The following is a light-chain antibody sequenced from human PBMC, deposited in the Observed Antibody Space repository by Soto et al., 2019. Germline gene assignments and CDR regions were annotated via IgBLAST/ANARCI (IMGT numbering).Light chain of an antibody. Sequence: QPVLTQPPSASASLGASVKLTCTLSSMDNSYAIAWHQQQPEKGPRYLMKLNSDGSHSKGDGIPDRFSGSSSGAVRYLTISSLQSEDEADYYCQTWSTDIRVFGGGTKLTAL. CDR1: SMDNSYA. V-gene: IGLV4-69*01. CDR3: QTWSTDIRV. CDR2: LNSDGSH. J-gene: IGLJ3*02.